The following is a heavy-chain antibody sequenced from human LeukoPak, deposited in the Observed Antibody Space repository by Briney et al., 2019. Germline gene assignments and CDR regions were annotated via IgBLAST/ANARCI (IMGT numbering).Heavy chain of an antibody. CDR1: GFTSSTYW. J-gene: IGHJ4*02. V-gene: IGHV3-7*01. D-gene: IGHD4-23*01. CDR3: ARVVTVDVFYIDY. CDR2: IKVNGSEK. Sequence: GGSLRLSCAASGFTSSTYWMSWVSQAPGKGLEWVANIKVNGSEKYYGDSVKGRFTISRDNAKNSLFLEMNSLRAEDTAVYYCARVVTVDVFYIDYWGQGILVTVSS.